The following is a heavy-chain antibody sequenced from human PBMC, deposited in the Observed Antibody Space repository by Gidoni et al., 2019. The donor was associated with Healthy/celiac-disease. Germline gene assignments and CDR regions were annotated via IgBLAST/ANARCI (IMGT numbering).Heavy chain of an antibody. J-gene: IGHJ5*02. CDR1: GFTFSSSS. CDR2: ISSSSSYI. D-gene: IGHD6-6*01. CDR3: ARGPRSSSRKMSPQPNWFDP. V-gene: IGHV3-21*01. Sequence: EVQLVESGGGLVKPGGSLRLSCAASGFTFSSSSMNWVRQAPGKGLEWVSSISSSSSYIYYADSVKGRFTISRDNAKNSLYLQMNSLRAEDTAVYYCARGPRSSSRKMSPQPNWFDPWGQGTLVTVSS.